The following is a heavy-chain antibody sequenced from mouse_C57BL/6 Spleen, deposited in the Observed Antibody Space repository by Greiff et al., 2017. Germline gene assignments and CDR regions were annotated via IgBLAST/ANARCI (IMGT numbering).Heavy chain of an antibody. D-gene: IGHD2-3*01. Sequence: QVQLQQPGTELVKPGASVKLSCKASGYTFTSYWMHWVKQRPGQGLDWIGNINPSNGGTNYNEKFKSKATLTVDKSSSTAYMQLCSLTSEDSAVYYCARDDGYYYAMDYWGQGTSVTVSS. CDR1: GYTFTSYW. V-gene: IGHV1-53*01. J-gene: IGHJ4*01. CDR2: INPSNGGT. CDR3: ARDDGYYYAMDY.